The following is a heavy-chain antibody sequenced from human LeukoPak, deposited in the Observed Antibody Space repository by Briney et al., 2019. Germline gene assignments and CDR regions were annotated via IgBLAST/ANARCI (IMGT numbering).Heavy chain of an antibody. J-gene: IGHJ3*02. CDR1: GFTFSNYG. CDR3: ARERVTISALGGFDI. D-gene: IGHD3/OR15-3a*01. V-gene: IGHV3-21*04. CDR2: ISSGGDYL. Sequence: GGSLRLPCAASGFTFSNYGLTWVRQAPGKGLEWVSYISSGGDYLYYADSVEGRFTISRDNAKNSLYLEANSLRAEDTAIYYCARERVTISALGGFDIWGQGTMVTVSS.